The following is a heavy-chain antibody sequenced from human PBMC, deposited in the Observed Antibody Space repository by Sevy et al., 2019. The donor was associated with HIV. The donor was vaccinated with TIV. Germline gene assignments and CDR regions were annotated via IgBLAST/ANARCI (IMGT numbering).Heavy chain of an antibody. CDR2: FDPEDGET. V-gene: IGHV1-24*01. J-gene: IGHJ4*02. CDR3: ATTKDYYECSGYPFDG. Sequence: ASVKVSCKVSGSALTELAIHWVRQAPGKGLEWMATFDPEDGETFYAQKFQGRVTMTEDTSTDTAYLELVSLRSEDTAVYYCATTKDYYECSGYPFDGWGQGTLVTVSS. D-gene: IGHD3-22*01. CDR1: GSALTELA.